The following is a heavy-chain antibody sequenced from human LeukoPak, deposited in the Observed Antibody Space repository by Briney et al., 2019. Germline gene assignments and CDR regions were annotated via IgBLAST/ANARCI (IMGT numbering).Heavy chain of an antibody. J-gene: IGHJ5*02. Sequence: SVKVSCKASGGTSSSYAISWVRQAPGQGLEWMGGIIPIFGTANYAQKFQGRVTITADESTTTAYMELSSLRSEDTAVYYCARGDSSSWYGWFDPWGQGTLVTVSS. D-gene: IGHD6-13*01. CDR2: IIPIFGTA. CDR1: GGTSSSYA. V-gene: IGHV1-69*01. CDR3: ARGDSSSWYGWFDP.